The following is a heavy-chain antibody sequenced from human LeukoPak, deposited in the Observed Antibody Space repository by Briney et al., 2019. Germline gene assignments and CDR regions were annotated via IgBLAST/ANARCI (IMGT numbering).Heavy chain of an antibody. Sequence: SETLSLTCTVSGGSIGTYHWTWLRQPPGKGLEWIGYIFYSGSTYYNPSLRSRVTISVDTSKNQFSPRLSPGTAADTAVYYCARDRMDQGRFDPWGQGTLVTVSS. J-gene: IGHJ5*02. CDR3: ARDRMDQGRFDP. CDR2: IFYSGST. V-gene: IGHV4-59*01. D-gene: IGHD2-2*03. CDR1: GGSIGTYH.